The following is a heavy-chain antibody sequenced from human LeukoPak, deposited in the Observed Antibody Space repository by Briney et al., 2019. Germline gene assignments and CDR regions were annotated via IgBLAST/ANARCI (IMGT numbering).Heavy chain of an antibody. Sequence: GGSLRLSCAASGFTFTTYWMAWVRQAPGKGLEWVANIKGDESAKHQADTVKGRFTISRDNAQNSVYLQMSSLRVEDTAVYYCARDVGGSLDYWGQGTLVTVSS. V-gene: IGHV3-7*01. CDR1: GFTFTTYW. D-gene: IGHD1-26*01. J-gene: IGHJ4*02. CDR2: IKGDESAK. CDR3: ARDVGGSLDY.